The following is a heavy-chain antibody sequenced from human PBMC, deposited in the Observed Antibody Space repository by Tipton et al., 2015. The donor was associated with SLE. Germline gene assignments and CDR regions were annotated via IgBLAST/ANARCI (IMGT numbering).Heavy chain of an antibody. V-gene: IGHV4-34*01. CDR1: GGSISAYY. CDR3: ARGTIASRPGYFDN. CDR2: TNPSGNT. J-gene: IGHJ4*02. Sequence: TLSLTCAVYGGSISAYYWSWIRQPPGKGLEWIGQTNPSGNTNYNPSLKSRVTISVDTSNNQLSLKLTSVTATDTAVYFCARGTIASRPGYFDNWGQGTLVTVSS. D-gene: IGHD6-6*01.